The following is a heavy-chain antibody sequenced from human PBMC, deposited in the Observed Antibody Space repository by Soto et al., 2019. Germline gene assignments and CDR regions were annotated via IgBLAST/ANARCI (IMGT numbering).Heavy chain of an antibody. J-gene: IGHJ3*01. D-gene: IGHD5-12*01. CDR1: GVSITIDY. CDR2: TSHTGTT. Sequence: QVQLQESGPGLVKPSETLSLTCTVSGVSITIDYWTWIRQSPGKGLEWIAYTSHTGTTDDNAALKSRVAIALDSPKNQSSLQLNSVTGADTAVYYCARGPPWMDAFDLWGQGTKVAVSP. CDR3: ARGPPWMDAFDL. V-gene: IGHV4-59*01.